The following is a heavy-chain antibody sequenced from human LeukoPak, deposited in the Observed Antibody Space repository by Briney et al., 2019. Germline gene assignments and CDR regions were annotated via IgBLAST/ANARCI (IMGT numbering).Heavy chain of an antibody. Sequence: GASVKVSCKASGYIFTDYYMNWVRQAPGQGLEWMGWINPDTGDTNHAQKFQGRVTMTRDTSVSTAYMGLSGLQYDDTAMYYCSIFEVWGQGTMVTISS. J-gene: IGHJ3*01. V-gene: IGHV1-2*02. CDR2: INPDTGDT. CDR1: GYIFTDYY. D-gene: IGHD2-21*01. CDR3: SIFEV.